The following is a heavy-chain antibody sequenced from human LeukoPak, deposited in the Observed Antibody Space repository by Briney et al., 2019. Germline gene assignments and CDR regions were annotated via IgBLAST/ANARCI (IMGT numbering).Heavy chain of an antibody. CDR3: ARGAHCSSTSCFNWFDP. D-gene: IGHD2-2*01. J-gene: IGHJ5*02. CDR1: GYTFTSYG. Sequence: AASVKVSCKAAGYTFTSYGISWVRQAPGQGLEWMGWINAYNGNTKYAQKLQGRLTMTTHTSTSTAYTELRSLRSDDTAVYYCARGAHCSSTSCFNWFDPWGQGTLVTVSS. CDR2: INAYNGNT. V-gene: IGHV1-18*01.